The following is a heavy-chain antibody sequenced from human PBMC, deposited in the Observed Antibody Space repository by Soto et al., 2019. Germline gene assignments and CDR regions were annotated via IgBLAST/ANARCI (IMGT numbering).Heavy chain of an antibody. J-gene: IGHJ6*02. Sequence: GASVKVSCKASGYTFTRYTMNWVRQAPGQRLEWMGWINPDNGNTKSSQKFQDRVIITRDTSASTAYMDLSSLRSEDTAVYYCARGKGRYYGSGPHYYYGMDVWGQGTTVTVSS. CDR1: GYTFTRYT. D-gene: IGHD3-10*01. V-gene: IGHV1-3*01. CDR2: INPDNGNT. CDR3: ARGKGRYYGSGPHYYYGMDV.